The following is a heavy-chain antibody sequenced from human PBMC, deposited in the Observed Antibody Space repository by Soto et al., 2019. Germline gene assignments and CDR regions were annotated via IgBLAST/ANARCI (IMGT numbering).Heavy chain of an antibody. CDR1: GLTVSHNY. J-gene: IGHJ6*02. D-gene: IGHD3-16*01. CDR3: VRPRPSGENYGMDV. Sequence: GGSLRLSCVAAGLTVSHNYMAWVRQAPEMGLEWVSILYTEGTTYYADSVKGRFTISRDSSKNTLFLQMDSLRAEDTAVYYCVRPRPSGENYGMDVWGQGTTVTVSS. CDR2: LYTEGTT. V-gene: IGHV3-53*01.